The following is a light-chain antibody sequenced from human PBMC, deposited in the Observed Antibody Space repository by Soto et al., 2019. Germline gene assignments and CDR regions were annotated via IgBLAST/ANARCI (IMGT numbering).Light chain of an antibody. J-gene: IGKJ2*01. V-gene: IGKV3-11*01. CDR1: QSVSSY. CDR3: QQRSNWPVT. CDR2: DAS. Sequence: EIVLTQSPATLSLSPGERATLSCRARQSVSSYLAWYQQKPGQAPRLLIYDASNRATGIPARFSGSGSWTDFTLPISCLEHEDFAVYYCQQRSNWPVTFGQRTQLEIK.